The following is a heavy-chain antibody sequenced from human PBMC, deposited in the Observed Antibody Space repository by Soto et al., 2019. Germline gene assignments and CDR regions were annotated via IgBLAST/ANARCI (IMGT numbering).Heavy chain of an antibody. D-gene: IGHD6-19*01. V-gene: IGHV4-4*02. Sequence: QVQLQESGPGLVKPSGTLSLTCAVSGASMTSSHWWSWVRQPPGKGLEWIGEIYHTGSANYKPSLESRVTISVDKSKNRFSLMLTSVTAADTATYYCARRTTGSGWYPMFDTWGQGALVTVSS. CDR1: GASMTSSHW. CDR2: IYHTGSA. J-gene: IGHJ5*02. CDR3: ARRTTGSGWYPMFDT.